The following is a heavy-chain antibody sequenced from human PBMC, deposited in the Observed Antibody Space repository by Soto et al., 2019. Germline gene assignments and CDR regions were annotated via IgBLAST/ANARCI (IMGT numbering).Heavy chain of an antibody. D-gene: IGHD3-3*01. CDR2: STPSFPYI. CDR1: GFTLSSYG. J-gene: IGHJ4*02. Sequence: GGSLRRSFAASGFTLSSYGMNLVRQAPGKGLEWVSSSTPSFPYIPYAPSVKGRFTISRDNAQKSLYLQMNTLRPEDMAIYYCVRRPENFWSGDPEAFDHWGQGTMVTVSS. CDR3: VRRPENFWSGDPEAFDH. V-gene: IGHV3-21*01.